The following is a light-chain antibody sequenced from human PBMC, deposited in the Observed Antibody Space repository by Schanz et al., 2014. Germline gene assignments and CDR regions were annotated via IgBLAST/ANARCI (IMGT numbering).Light chain of an antibody. CDR3: AAWDDSLNGQL. J-gene: IGLJ3*02. CDR1: SSDVGGYKY. CDR2: DVR. V-gene: IGLV2-14*01. Sequence: QSVLTQPASVSGSPGQSITISCTGTSSDVGGYKYVSWYQQHPGKAPKLMIYDVRNRPSGVSNRFSGSKSGNTASLAISGLQSEDEADYYCAAWDDSLNGQLFGGGTKLTVL.